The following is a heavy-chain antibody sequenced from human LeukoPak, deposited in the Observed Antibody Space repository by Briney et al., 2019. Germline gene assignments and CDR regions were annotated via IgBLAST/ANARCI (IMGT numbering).Heavy chain of an antibody. V-gene: IGHV3-53*01. Sequence: GGSLRLSCAASGFTVSSNYMSWVREAPGKGLEWVSVIYNDGRTYYAESVKGRFTISRDNSKNTLYLQMNSLRVEDTAVYYCARDSSSGNYFYFDYWGQGTLVTVSS. J-gene: IGHJ4*02. CDR2: IYNDGRT. CDR3: ARDSSSGNYFYFDY. CDR1: GFTVSSNY. D-gene: IGHD3-22*01.